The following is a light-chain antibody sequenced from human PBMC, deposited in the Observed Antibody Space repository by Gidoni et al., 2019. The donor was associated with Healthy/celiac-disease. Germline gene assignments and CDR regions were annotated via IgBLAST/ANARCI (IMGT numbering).Light chain of an antibody. V-gene: IGKV3-11*01. J-gene: IGKJ1*01. Sequence: VLTQSPATLSLSPGERATLSCRASQSVSSYLAWYQQKPGQAPKLLIYDASNRATGIPARFSGSGSGTDFTLTISSLEPEDFAVYYCQQRSNWPWTFGQGTKVEIK. CDR1: QSVSSY. CDR3: QQRSNWPWT. CDR2: DAS.